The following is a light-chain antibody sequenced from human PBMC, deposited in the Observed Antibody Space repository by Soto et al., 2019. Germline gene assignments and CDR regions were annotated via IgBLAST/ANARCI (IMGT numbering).Light chain of an antibody. CDR3: HQYHIHPVT. CDR1: QSVSTW. J-gene: IGKJ4*01. CDR2: KAS. V-gene: IGKV1-5*03. Sequence: DIQMTQSPSTLSASVGDRVTITCRASQSVSTWLAWYQQKPGKAPKLLIHKASILENGVPSRFSGGGSVGDFTLTTGSLQPDDFAAEDGHQYHIHPVTCGGGAKVEVK.